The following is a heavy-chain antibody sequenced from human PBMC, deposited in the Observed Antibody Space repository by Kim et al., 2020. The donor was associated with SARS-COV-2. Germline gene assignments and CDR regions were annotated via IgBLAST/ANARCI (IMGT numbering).Heavy chain of an antibody. CDR1: GYTFTSYA. J-gene: IGHJ4*02. D-gene: IGHD3-10*01. V-gene: IGHV1-3*01. Sequence: ASVKVSCKASGYTFTSYAMHWVRQAPGQRLEWMGWINAGNGNTKYSQKFQGRVTITRDTSASTAYMELSSLRSEDTAVYYCAREGYGSGSYFPLPDYWGQGTLVTVSS. CDR3: AREGYGSGSYFPLPDY. CDR2: INAGNGNT.